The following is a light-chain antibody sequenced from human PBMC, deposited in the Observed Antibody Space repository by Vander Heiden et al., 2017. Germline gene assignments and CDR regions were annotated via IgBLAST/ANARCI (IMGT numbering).Light chain of an antibody. J-gene: IGKJ3*01. CDR3: MQTTQFPGT. CDR1: ESLVHRNANTY. Sequence: IVMTQTSLSSPVTLGQPASVSCRSSESLVHRNANTYLSWLHQRPGQPPRLLIYQISNRISGVPDRFSGSGAGTDFTLKISRVEAEDVGIYYCMQTTQFPGTFGPGTKVDIK. V-gene: IGKV2-24*01. CDR2: QIS.